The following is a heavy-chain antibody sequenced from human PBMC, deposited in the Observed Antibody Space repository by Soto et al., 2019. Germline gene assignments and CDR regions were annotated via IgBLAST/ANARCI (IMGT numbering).Heavy chain of an antibody. J-gene: IGHJ4*02. Sequence: VASVKVSCKASGYTFTRYDIYWVRQAPGQGLEWMGWINPNSGNTGYAQKFQGRVTMTRDSSKSTVYMDLSSLRFEDTAVYYCALRYDYRFYWGQGTLVTVSS. CDR2: INPNSGNT. V-gene: IGHV1-8*01. D-gene: IGHD4-4*01. CDR3: ALRYDYRFY. CDR1: GYTFTRYD.